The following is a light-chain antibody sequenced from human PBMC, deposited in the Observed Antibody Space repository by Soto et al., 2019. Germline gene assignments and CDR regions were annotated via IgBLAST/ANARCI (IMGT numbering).Light chain of an antibody. CDR1: QSISNC. J-gene: IGKJ2*01. CDR2: GAS. V-gene: IGKV3-15*01. CDR3: QQYNGWPYT. Sequence: EIVMTQSPATLAVSPGESATLSCRASQSISNCLTWYQQKPGQPPRLLIYGASTRATGIPASFSGSGSGTEFTLTISNLQSEDFAIYYCQQYNGWPYTFGQGTKLEIK.